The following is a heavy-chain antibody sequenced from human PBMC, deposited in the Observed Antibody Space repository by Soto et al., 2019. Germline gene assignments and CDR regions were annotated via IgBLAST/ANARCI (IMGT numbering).Heavy chain of an antibody. V-gene: IGHV3-30*18. CDR2: ISYDGSNK. J-gene: IGHJ4*02. CDR3: AKPPDY. CDR1: GFTFSSYG. Sequence: GGSLRLSCAASGFTFSSYGMHWVRQAPGKGLEWVAVISYDGSNKYYADSVKGRFTISRDNSKNTLYLQMNSLRAEDTAVYYCAKPPDYWGQGTLVTAPQ.